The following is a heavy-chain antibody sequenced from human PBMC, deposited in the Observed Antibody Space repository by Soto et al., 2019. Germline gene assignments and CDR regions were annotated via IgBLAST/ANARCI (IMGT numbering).Heavy chain of an antibody. CDR2: INAGNGNT. D-gene: IGHD2-15*01. CDR1: GYTFTSYA. CDR3: ARDLCCSGGSCYSGGAFDI. Sequence: QVQLVQSGAEVKKPGASVKVSCKASGYTFTSYAMHWVRQAPGQRLEWMGWINAGNGNTKYSQKFQGRVTITRDTSASTAYMELSSLRSEDTAVYYCARDLCCSGGSCYSGGAFDIWGQGTMVTVSS. J-gene: IGHJ3*02. V-gene: IGHV1-3*01.